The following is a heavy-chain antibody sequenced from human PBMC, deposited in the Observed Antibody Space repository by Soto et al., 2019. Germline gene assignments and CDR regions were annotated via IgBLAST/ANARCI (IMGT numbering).Heavy chain of an antibody. J-gene: IGHJ6*02. CDR1: GGSISSYY. CDR2: IYYTGTT. Sequence: SETLSLTCTVSGGSISSYYWSWIRQPPGKGLEWIGYIYYTGTTNYNPSLKSRVTISVDTSKNQFSLKVTSVTVADTAVYFCARLGGYCSSANCFGYYAMDVWGQGTTVTVSS. CDR3: ARLGGYCSSANCFGYYAMDV. D-gene: IGHD2-2*01. V-gene: IGHV4-59*08.